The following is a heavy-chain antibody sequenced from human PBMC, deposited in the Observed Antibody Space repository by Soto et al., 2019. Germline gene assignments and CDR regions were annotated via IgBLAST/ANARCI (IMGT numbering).Heavy chain of an antibody. Sequence: RPLRLSCSASGFPFSRYAMTGVRPAPGKGREWVSDISGGGGSTYYADSVKGRVTISRDNTQNTLYLQMNTLRAEDTAVYYFAKDDRTTVTPYYFEYWGQGTLVTVSS. J-gene: IGHJ4*02. V-gene: IGHV3-23*01. CDR2: ISGGGGST. CDR1: GFPFSRYA. D-gene: IGHD4-17*01. CDR3: AKDDRTTVTPYYFEY.